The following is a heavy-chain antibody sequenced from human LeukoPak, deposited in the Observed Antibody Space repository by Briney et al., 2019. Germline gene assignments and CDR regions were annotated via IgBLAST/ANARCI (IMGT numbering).Heavy chain of an antibody. Sequence: SQTLSLTCTVYGGSISSGCYYWNWIRQPAGKGLEWISRTYTSGSTNYNPSLESRVTISVDTSKNQFSLKLSSVTAADTAVYYCARSPFRRPLVSGSYYYFDYWGQGTLVTVSS. V-gene: IGHV4-61*02. CDR2: TYTSGST. J-gene: IGHJ4*02. D-gene: IGHD1-26*01. CDR1: GGSISSGCYY. CDR3: ARSPFRRPLVSGSYYYFDY.